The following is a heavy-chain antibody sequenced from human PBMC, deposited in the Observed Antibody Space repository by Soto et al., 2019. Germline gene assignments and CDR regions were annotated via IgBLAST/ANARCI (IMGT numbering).Heavy chain of an antibody. CDR2: ISWRRGSI. CDR1: RFTFDAYA. J-gene: IGHJ4*02. CDR3: EKGLTGTTSFFAPFDF. Sequence: GRCMSLSCEPYRFTFDAYAMHWVRQAPGKGLEWGSGISWRRGSIGYADAVKGRLTIYRDNAKHCLYLEKNTQRGEDTALYYCEKGLTGTTSFFAPFDFCGQGTLGNVPS. D-gene: IGHD1-7*01. V-gene: IGHV3-9*01.